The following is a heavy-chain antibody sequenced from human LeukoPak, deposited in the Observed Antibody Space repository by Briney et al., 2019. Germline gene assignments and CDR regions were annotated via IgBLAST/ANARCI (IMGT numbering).Heavy chain of an antibody. CDR3: ATDGAGFDT. CDR1: GFTFNDYY. J-gene: IGHJ5*02. V-gene: IGHV3-11*01. CDR2: INVGGTNT. Sequence: PGGSLRLSCAASGFTFNDYYMSWIRQAPGKGLEWLSYINVGGTNTHYADSVKGRFTISRDNAKKSLYLEMNNLRAEDTAVYYCATDGAGFDTWGQGVLVTVSS.